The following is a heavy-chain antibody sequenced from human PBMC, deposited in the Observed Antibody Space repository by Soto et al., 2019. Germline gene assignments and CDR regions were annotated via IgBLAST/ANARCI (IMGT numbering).Heavy chain of an antibody. CDR1: GFTFSSYW. J-gene: IGHJ6*02. CDR3: ARALSPYFNYGMDV. V-gene: IGHV3-7*03. Sequence: GGSLRLSCAASGFTFSSYWMNWVRQAPGKGLEWVANIKQDGSEKDYVDSVKDRFTISRDNAKNSLDLQMNNLRAEDTAVYYCARALSPYFNYGMDVWGQGTTVTVSS. CDR2: IKQDGSEK. D-gene: IGHD2-15*01.